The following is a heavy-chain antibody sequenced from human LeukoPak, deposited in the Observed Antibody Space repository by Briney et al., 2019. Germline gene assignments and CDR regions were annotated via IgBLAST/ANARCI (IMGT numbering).Heavy chain of an antibody. CDR2: ISYDGSNK. V-gene: IGHV3-30*04. CDR3: ARDFSSGY. J-gene: IGHJ4*02. CDR1: GFTFSSYA. D-gene: IGHD3-22*01. Sequence: PGGSLRLSCAASGFTFSSYAMHWVRQAPGKGLEWVAVISYDGSNKYYADSVKGRFTISRDNSKNTLYLQMNSLRAEDTAVYYCARDFSSGYWGQGTLVTVSS.